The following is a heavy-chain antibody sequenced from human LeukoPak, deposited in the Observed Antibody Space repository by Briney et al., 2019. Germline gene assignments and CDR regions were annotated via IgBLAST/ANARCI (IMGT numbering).Heavy chain of an antibody. V-gene: IGHV3-7*01. CDR2: MKGDGSEK. CDR1: GFTFSTYW. J-gene: IGHJ3*02. Sequence: QPGGSLRLSCVASGFTFSTYWMTWVRQAPGKGLEWVANMKGDGSEKHYVDSVKGRFTISRDNAKSSLYLQMNSLRAEDTAVYYPHMMSSIAARQHDAFDIWGQGTMVTVSS. D-gene: IGHD6-6*01. CDR3: HMMSSIAARQHDAFDI.